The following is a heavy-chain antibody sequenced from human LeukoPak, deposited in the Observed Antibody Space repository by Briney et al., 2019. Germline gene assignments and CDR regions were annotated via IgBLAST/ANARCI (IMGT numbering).Heavy chain of an antibody. Sequence: GGSLRLSCAASGFTFSSYSMNWVRQAPGKGLEWVSSISSSSSYIYYADSVKGRFTISRDNAKNSLYLQMNSLRAEDTAVYYCAKDQGTSLRYFDWLFDYWGQGTLVTVSS. CDR2: ISSSSSYI. V-gene: IGHV3-21*01. CDR3: AKDQGTSLRYFDWLFDY. J-gene: IGHJ4*02. D-gene: IGHD3-9*01. CDR1: GFTFSSYS.